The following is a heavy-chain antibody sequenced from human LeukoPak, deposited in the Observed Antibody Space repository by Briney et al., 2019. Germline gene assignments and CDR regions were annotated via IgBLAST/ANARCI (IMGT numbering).Heavy chain of an antibody. V-gene: IGHV3-33*01. CDR1: GFTFSSYG. D-gene: IGHD2-8*01. CDR2: IWYDGSNK. CDR3: AREDLYCTNGVCYKGSHYYYYGMDV. Sequence: PGRSLRLSCAASGFTFSSYGMHWVRQAPGKGLEWVAVIWYDGSNKYYADSVKGRFTISRDNSKNTLYLQMNSLRAEDTAVYYCAREDLYCTNGVCYKGSHYYYYGMDVWGQGTTVTVSS. J-gene: IGHJ6*02.